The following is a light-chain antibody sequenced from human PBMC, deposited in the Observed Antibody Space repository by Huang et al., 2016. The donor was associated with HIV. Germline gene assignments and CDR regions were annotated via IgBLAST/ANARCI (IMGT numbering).Light chain of an antibody. J-gene: IGKJ2*01. CDR1: KTIRTY. CDR3: QQSFATPYT. Sequence: DIQMTQSPSSLSASVGDKITVTCRASKTIRTYLNWYQRRPWRAPNLLIYSASKLQSEVPTRFSASGSGTHFTLTITGLRSEDFATYYCQQSFATPYTFGQGT. V-gene: IGKV1-39*01. CDR2: SAS.